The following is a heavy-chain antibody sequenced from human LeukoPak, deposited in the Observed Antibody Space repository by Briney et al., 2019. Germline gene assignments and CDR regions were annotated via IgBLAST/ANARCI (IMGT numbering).Heavy chain of an antibody. J-gene: IGHJ4*02. CDR2: IKQDGGDT. Sequence: GGSLRLSCAASGFTFSSYWMSWVRQAPGKGLEWVANIKQDGGDTQYVDSVKGRFTISRDNVKNSLYLQMNSLRAEDTAVYYCARLSRSSSGYWGQGSLVTVSS. CDR1: GFTFSSYW. CDR3: ARLSRSSSGY. V-gene: IGHV3-7*01. D-gene: IGHD6-13*01.